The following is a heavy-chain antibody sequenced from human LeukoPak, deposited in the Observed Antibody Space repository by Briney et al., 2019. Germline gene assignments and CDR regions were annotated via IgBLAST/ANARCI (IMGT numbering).Heavy chain of an antibody. V-gene: IGHV1-2*06. CDR1: GYTFTVYY. CDR2: INPNSGGT. Sequence: ASVNVSCKASGYTFTVYYMHWVRQAPGQGLEWMGRINPNSGGTNYAQKFQGRVTMTRDTSISTAYMELSRLRSDDTAIYYCARGAYDYDAFDIWGQGTMVTVSS. D-gene: IGHD4-11*01. J-gene: IGHJ3*02. CDR3: ARGAYDYDAFDI.